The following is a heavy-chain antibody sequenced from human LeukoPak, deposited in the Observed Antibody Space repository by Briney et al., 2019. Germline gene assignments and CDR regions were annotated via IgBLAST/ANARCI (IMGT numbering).Heavy chain of an antibody. CDR1: GGSISSYY. CDR3: ARVLATMIVVLGAFDI. D-gene: IGHD3-22*01. CDR2: IYYSGST. Sequence: SETLSLTCTVSGGSISSYYWSWIRQPPGKGLEWIGYIYYSGSTNYNPSLKSRVTISVDTSKNQFSLKLSSVTAADTAVYYCARVLATMIVVLGAFDIWGQGTMVTVSS. V-gene: IGHV4-59*01. J-gene: IGHJ3*02.